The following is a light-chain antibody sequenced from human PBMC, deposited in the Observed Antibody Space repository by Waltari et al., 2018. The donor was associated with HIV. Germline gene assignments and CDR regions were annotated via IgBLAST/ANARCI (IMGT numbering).Light chain of an antibody. J-gene: IGLJ2*01. Sequence: QSMLTQPPSVSGAPGQRVTISCTGSSSTIGADYDVHWYQQIPGTAPKLLIPGTQNRPSGVPDRFSASKSGTSASLTISGLQAEDEADYFCQSYDISLSASVVFGGGTRLTVL. CDR3: QSYDISLSASVV. CDR1: SSTIGADYD. CDR2: GTQ. V-gene: IGLV1-40*01.